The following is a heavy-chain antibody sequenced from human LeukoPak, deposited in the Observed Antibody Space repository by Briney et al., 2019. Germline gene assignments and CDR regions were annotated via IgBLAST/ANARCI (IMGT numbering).Heavy chain of an antibody. V-gene: IGHV4-34*01. CDR3: ARSYGDYVWFSAFDI. Sequence: SETLSLTCAVYGGSFSGYYWSLIRQPPGKGLEWIGEINHSGSTNYNPSLKSRVTISVDTSKNQFSLKLSSVTAADTAVYYCARSYGDYVWFSAFDIWGQGTMVTVSS. CDR1: GGSFSGYY. J-gene: IGHJ3*02. CDR2: INHSGST. D-gene: IGHD4-17*01.